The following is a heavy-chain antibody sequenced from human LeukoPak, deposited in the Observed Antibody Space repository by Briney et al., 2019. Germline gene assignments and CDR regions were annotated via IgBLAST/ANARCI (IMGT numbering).Heavy chain of an antibody. CDR2: INPNSGGT. CDR1: GYTFTGYY. Sequence: GASVKVSCRASGYTFTGYYMHWVRQAPGQGLEWMGWINPNSGGTNYAQKFQGGVTMTRDTSISTAYMELSRLRSDDTAVYYCARAKTVVPAAIGAFDIWGQGTMVTVSS. D-gene: IGHD2-2*01. V-gene: IGHV1-2*02. CDR3: ARAKTVVPAAIGAFDI. J-gene: IGHJ3*02.